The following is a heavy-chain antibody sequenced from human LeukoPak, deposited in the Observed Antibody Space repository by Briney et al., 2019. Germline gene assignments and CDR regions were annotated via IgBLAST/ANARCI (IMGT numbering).Heavy chain of an antibody. CDR3: AKDRGSSSYYYYMDV. Sequence: GGSLRLSCAASGFTFSSYGMHWVRQAPGKGLEWVAVIWYDGSNKYYADSVKGRFTISRDNSKNTLYLQMNSLRAEDTAVYYCAKDRGSSSYYYYMDVWGQGTLVTVSS. CDR1: GFTFSSYG. CDR2: IWYDGSNK. D-gene: IGHD6-6*01. J-gene: IGHJ6*03. V-gene: IGHV3-33*06.